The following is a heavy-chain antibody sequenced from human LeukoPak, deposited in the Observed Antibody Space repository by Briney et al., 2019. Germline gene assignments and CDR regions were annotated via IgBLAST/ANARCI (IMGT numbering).Heavy chain of an antibody. D-gene: IGHD1-26*01. CDR3: ARDLEGATGIDY. CDR2: TSSSSSYI. V-gene: IGHV3-21*01. CDR1: GFTFSSYS. Sequence: PGGSLRLSCAASGFTFSSYSMNWVRQAPGKGLEWVSSTSSSSSYIYYADSVKGRFTISRDNAKNSLYLQMNSLRAEDTAVYYCARDLEGATGIDYWGQGTLVTVSS. J-gene: IGHJ4*02.